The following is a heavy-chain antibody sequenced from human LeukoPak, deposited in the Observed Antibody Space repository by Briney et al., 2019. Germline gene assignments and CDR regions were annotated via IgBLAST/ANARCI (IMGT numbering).Heavy chain of an antibody. CDR3: ARGQPLYSSGWYVNY. J-gene: IGHJ4*02. CDR1: GGSFSGYY. D-gene: IGHD6-19*01. CDR2: INQSGST. V-gene: IGHV4-34*01. Sequence: SETLSLTCAVYGGSFSGYYWSWIRQPPGKGLEWIGEINQSGSTNYNPSLKSRVTISVDTSKNQFSLKLSSVTAADTAVYYCARGQPLYSSGWYVNYWGQGTLVTVS.